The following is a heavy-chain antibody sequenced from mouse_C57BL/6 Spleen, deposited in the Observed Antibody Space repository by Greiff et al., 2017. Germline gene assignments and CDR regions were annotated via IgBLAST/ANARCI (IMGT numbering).Heavy chain of an antibody. V-gene: IGHV5-16*01. CDR3: AKDRTCEGYYYDY. CDR2: INYDGSST. J-gene: IGHJ2*01. Sequence: VMLVESEGGLVQPGSSMKLSCTASGFTFSDYYMAWVRQVPEKGLEWVANINYDGSSTYYLDSLKSRFIISRDNAKNILYLQMSSLKAEDTDTYYCAKDRTCEGYYYDYWGQGTTLTVSS. CDR1: GFTFSDYY.